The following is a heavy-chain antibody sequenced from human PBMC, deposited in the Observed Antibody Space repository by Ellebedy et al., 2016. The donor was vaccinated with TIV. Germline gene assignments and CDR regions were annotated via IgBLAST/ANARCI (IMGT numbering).Heavy chain of an antibody. D-gene: IGHD3-3*01. J-gene: IGHJ6*02. CDR1: GFTFSNSA. CDR3: ASTRV. Sequence: GESLKISXAASGFTFSNSAMSWIRQAPGKGLVWVSRINSDGSNTSYADSVKGRFTISRDNAKNTLYLQMNSLRAEDTAVYYCASTRVWGQGTTVTVSS. V-gene: IGHV3-74*01. CDR2: INSDGSNT.